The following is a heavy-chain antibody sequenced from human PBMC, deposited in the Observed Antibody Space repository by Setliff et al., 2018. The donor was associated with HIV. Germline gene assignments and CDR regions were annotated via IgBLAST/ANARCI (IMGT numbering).Heavy chain of an antibody. CDR2: IYIYNSGST. V-gene: IGHV4-59*01. CDR3: ARGTYYKGLDP. CDR1: GGSFSGYY. D-gene: IGHD3-10*01. Sequence: SETLSLTCSVSGGSFSGYYWSWIRQPPGKGLEWIGYIYIYNSGSTNYNPSLTSRVTISVDTSRNQFSLKLTSVTAADTAIYYCARGTYYKGLDPWGQGTLVTVSS. J-gene: IGHJ5*02.